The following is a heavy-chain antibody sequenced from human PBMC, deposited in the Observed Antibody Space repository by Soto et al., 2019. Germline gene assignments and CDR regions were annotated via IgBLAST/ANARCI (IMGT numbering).Heavy chain of an antibody. D-gene: IGHD7-27*01. CDR2: ISYDGSNK. Sequence: GGSLRLSCAASGFTFSSYGMHWVRQAPGKGLEWVAVISYDGSNKYYADSVKGRFTISRDNSKNTLYLQMNSLRAEDTAVYYCARADWGSGYWGQGTLVTVSS. CDR3: ARADWGSGY. V-gene: IGHV3-30*03. CDR1: GFTFSSYG. J-gene: IGHJ4*02.